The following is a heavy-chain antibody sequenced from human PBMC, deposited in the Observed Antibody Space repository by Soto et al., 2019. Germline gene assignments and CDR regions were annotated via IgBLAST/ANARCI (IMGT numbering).Heavy chain of an antibody. V-gene: IGHV1-18*01. CDR2: ISTYNGKT. CDR3: AAISNLDPYRWLDH. Sequence: ASVKVSCKASGYTFTNYGITWVRQAPGQGLDWMGWISTYNGKTNYAQILQGRVTLTTDTSTSTAYMELRSLRSDDSAVYYCAAISNLDPYRWLDHWGQGTMVTVSS. D-gene: IGHD4-4*01. J-gene: IGHJ5*02. CDR1: GYTFTNYG.